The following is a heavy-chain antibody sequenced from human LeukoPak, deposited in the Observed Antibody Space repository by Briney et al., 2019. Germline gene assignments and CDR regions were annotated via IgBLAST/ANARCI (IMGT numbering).Heavy chain of an antibody. Sequence: VSSISSSSSYIYYADSVKGRFTISRDNAKNSLYLQMNSLRAEDTAVYYCARERGFGELFDYWGQGTLVTVSS. D-gene: IGHD3-10*01. CDR3: ARERGFGELFDY. CDR2: ISSSSSYI. V-gene: IGHV3-21*01. J-gene: IGHJ4*02.